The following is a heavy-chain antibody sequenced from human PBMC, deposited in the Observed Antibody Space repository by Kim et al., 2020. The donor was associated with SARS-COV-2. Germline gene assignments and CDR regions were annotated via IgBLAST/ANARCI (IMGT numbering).Heavy chain of an antibody. J-gene: IGHJ4*02. D-gene: IGHD3-16*02. Sequence: GGSLRLSCAASGFTFSTYGMHWVRQAPGKGLEWVAVIWYGGSNKYYADSVKGRFTISRDNSKNTLYLQIHSLRAEDTAVYYCATYDYVWGSYRPGGYWGQGTLVTVSS. CDR1: GFTFSTYG. CDR3: ATYDYVWGSYRPGGY. CDR2: IWYGGSNK. V-gene: IGHV3-33*01.